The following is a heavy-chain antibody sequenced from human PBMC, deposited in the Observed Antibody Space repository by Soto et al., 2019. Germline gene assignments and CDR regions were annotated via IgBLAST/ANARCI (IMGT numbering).Heavy chain of an antibody. Sequence: QVQLVQSGAEVKKPGASVKVSCKTAGYPLTTYGVSWVRQAAGQGVEWVGWISTYNDHTNYAQKFQGRVTMTTATTTSTAYMEMRSVRSDATDVYYCARGTYFDYWGQGTLVTVSS. CDR2: ISTYNDHT. J-gene: IGHJ4*02. D-gene: IGHD1-1*01. CDR1: GYPLTTYG. CDR3: ARGTYFDY. V-gene: IGHV1-18*01.